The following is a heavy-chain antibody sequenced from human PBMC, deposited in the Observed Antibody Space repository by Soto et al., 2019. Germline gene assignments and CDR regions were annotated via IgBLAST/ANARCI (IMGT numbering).Heavy chain of an antibody. D-gene: IGHD4-4*01. J-gene: IGHJ4*02. CDR1: GGSMSSNY. V-gene: IGHV4-59*01. CDR3: VSYRGAFYFDH. CDR2: VYYGGT. Sequence: ETLSLTCTVSGGSMSSNYWSWIRQSPAKGLEWIGFVYYGGTNYNPSFESRVTMSVDTPKKQFSLELTDVTAADTAVYYCVSYRGAFYFDHWGQGTLVTVSS.